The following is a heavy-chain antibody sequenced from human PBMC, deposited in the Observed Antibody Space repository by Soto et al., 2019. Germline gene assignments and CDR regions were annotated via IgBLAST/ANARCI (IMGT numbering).Heavy chain of an antibody. CDR2: IYSGGST. CDR1: GFTVSSNY. J-gene: IGHJ4*02. CDR3: ARTRFQGYLDY. Sequence: GGSLRLSCAASGFTVSSNYMSWVRQAPGKGLEWVSVIYSGGSTYYADSVKGRFTISRDNSKNTLYLQMNSLRAEDTAVYYCARTRFQGYLDYWGQGTLVTVSS. V-gene: IGHV3-53*01. D-gene: IGHD2-21*01.